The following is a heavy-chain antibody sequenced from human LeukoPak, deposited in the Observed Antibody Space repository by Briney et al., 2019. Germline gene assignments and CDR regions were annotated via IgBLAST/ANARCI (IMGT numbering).Heavy chain of an antibody. Sequence: GGSLRLSCAASGFTFSSYNMHWVRQAPGKGLECVAVISYDGGNKYYADSVKGRFTISRDNSKNTLYLQMNSLSAEDTAVYYCANSRLVVTAFDIWGQGTMVTVSS. D-gene: IGHD3-22*01. V-gene: IGHV3-30*04. CDR1: GFTFSSYN. CDR2: ISYDGGNK. CDR3: ANSRLVVTAFDI. J-gene: IGHJ3*02.